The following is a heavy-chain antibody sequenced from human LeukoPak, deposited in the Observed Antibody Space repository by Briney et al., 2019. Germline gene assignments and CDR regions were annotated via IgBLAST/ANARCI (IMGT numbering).Heavy chain of an antibody. V-gene: IGHV4-59*01. J-gene: IGHJ6*03. Sequence: SETLSLTCTVSGGSISSYYWSWIRQPPGKGLEWIGYIYYSGSTNYNPSLKSRVTISVDTSKNQFSLKLSSVTAADTAVYYFARALYYYYYYMDVWGKGTTVTISS. CDR2: IYYSGST. CDR3: ARALYYYYYYMDV. CDR1: GGSISSYY.